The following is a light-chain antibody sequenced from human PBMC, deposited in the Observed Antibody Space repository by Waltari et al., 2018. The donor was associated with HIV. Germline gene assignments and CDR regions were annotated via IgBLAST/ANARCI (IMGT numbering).Light chain of an antibody. CDR1: QSVSSSY. V-gene: IGKV3-20*01. CDR2: GAS. Sequence: EIVLTPSPGTLSLSPGERGTLSCRASQSVSSSYLSWYQQKPGQAPRLLIYGASSRATGIPDRFSGSGSGTDFTLSISGLEPEDFAVYYCQHFGSSHLTFGGGTKVEIK. CDR3: QHFGSSHLT. J-gene: IGKJ4*01.